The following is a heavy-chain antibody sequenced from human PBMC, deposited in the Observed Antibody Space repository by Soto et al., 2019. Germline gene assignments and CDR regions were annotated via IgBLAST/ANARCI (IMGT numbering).Heavy chain of an antibody. D-gene: IGHD3-22*01. Sequence: PGGSLRLSCAASGFTVSSNYMSWVRQAPGKGLEWVSVIYSGGSTYYADSVKGRFTISRDNSKNTLYLQMNSLRAEDTAVYYCARASSLSYYDSSGYDSRQQNYYYYYGMDVWGQGTTVTVSS. CDR3: ARASSLSYYDSSGYDSRQQNYYYYYGMDV. CDR1: GFTVSSNY. V-gene: IGHV3-53*01. CDR2: IYSGGST. J-gene: IGHJ6*02.